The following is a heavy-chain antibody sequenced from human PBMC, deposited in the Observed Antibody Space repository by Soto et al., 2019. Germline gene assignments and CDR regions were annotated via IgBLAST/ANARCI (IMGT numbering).Heavy chain of an antibody. V-gene: IGHV3-49*04. CDR2: IRSKAYGGTT. Sequence: GGSLRLSCTASGFTFGDYAMSWVRQAPGKGLEWVGFIRSKAYGGTTEYAASVKGRFTISRDDSKSIAYLQMNSLKTEDTAVYYCTRAAYSSGWEMYYFDYWGQGTLVTVSS. CDR1: GFTFGDYA. D-gene: IGHD6-19*01. J-gene: IGHJ4*02. CDR3: TRAAYSSGWEMYYFDY.